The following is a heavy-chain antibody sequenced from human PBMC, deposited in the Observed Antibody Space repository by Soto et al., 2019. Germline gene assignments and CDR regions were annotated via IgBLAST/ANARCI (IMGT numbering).Heavy chain of an antibody. D-gene: IGHD6-25*01. CDR2: ISGTGDNT. V-gene: IGHV3-23*01. Sequence: EVQVLESGGGLIQPGGSLRLSCVASGFTFSNYAMSWVRQAPGQGLEWVSGISGTGDNTKYADSVKGRFAISRDNSKSTLYLQGSGLRAEDTAVYFCANIAATVNGRGSGVWGQGTLVTVSS. CDR3: ANIAATVNGRGSGV. CDR1: GFTFSNYA. J-gene: IGHJ4*02.